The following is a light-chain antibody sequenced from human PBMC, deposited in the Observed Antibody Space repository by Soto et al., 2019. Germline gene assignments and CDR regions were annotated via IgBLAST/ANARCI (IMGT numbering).Light chain of an antibody. CDR3: SSYAGSNTLVV. CDR2: YVT. J-gene: IGLJ2*01. V-gene: IGLV2-14*01. CDR1: TADVGGYDY. Sequence: QSALTQPASVSGSPGQSITISCTGTTADVGGYDYVYWYQQHPGKSPKLMIYYVTNRPSGVSARFSGSKSGSTASLTISGLQAEDEADYYCSSYAGSNTLVVFGGGTKVTVL.